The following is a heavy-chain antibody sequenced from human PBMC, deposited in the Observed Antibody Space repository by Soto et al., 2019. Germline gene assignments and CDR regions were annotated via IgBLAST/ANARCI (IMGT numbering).Heavy chain of an antibody. J-gene: IGHJ4*02. Sequence: GESLKISCAASGFSVSLNYMGWVRQAPGKGLQWVSILYMSGNMYYADAVKGRFTTSRDSSKNTLYLQMNDLRVEDTALYYCARAPGFYGDFFDYWGQGTLVTVSS. V-gene: IGHV3-66*01. D-gene: IGHD4-17*01. CDR1: GFSVSLNY. CDR2: LYMSGNM. CDR3: ARAPGFYGDFFDY.